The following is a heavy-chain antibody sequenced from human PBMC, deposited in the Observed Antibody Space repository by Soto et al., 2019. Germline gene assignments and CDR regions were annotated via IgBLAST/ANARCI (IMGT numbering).Heavy chain of an antibody. J-gene: IGHJ4*02. CDR3: ARGWGYSYGPLAGYFDY. V-gene: IGHV3-33*01. CDR2: IWYDGSNK. Sequence: PGGSLRLSCAASGFTFSSYGMHWVRQAPGKGLEWAAVIWYDGSNKYYADSVKGRFTISRDNSKNTLYLQMNSLRAEDTAVYYCARGWGYSYGPLAGYFDYWGQGTLVTVSS. D-gene: IGHD5-18*01. CDR1: GFTFSSYG.